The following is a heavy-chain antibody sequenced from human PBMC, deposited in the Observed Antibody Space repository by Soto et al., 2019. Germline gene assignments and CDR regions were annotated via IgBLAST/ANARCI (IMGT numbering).Heavy chain of an antibody. J-gene: IGHJ5*02. CDR1: GFTFRSFT. CDR3: TRDASRDSSARGWFDP. CDR2: ISSNSAYI. Sequence: VGSLRLSCAASGFTFRSFTMNWVRQAPGRGLEWVSTISSNSAYIYYTDALRGRFTISRDNAKNSLHLQMNSLRAEDTAVYYCTRDASRDSSARGWFDPWGPGTLVTVSS. V-gene: IGHV3-21*01. D-gene: IGHD6-13*01.